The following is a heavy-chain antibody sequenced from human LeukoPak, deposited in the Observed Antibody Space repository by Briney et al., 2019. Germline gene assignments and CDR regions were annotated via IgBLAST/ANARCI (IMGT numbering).Heavy chain of an antibody. J-gene: IGHJ4*02. CDR2: IYTSGST. CDR1: GGSISSSSYY. Sequence: PSETLSLTCTVSGGSISSSSYYWSWIRQPAGKGLEWIGRIYTSGSTNYNPSLKSRVTMSVDTSKNQFSLKLSSVTAADTAVYYCASGPFRYGTAYYFDYWGQGTLVTVSS. V-gene: IGHV4-61*02. D-gene: IGHD3-16*02. CDR3: ASGPFRYGTAYYFDY.